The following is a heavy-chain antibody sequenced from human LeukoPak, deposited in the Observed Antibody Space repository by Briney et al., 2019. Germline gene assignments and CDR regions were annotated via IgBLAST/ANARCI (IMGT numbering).Heavy chain of an antibody. CDR1: GFTFRSYW. D-gene: IGHD6-19*01. V-gene: IGHV3-74*01. Sequence: GGSLRLSCVASGFTFRSYWMHWVRQAPGKGLVWVSRINSDESTTRYADSVKGRFTISRDNAKNTLYLQMNSLRAEDTAVYYCAREPYSSGWYFSYYFDYWGQGTLVTVSS. CDR2: INSDESTT. CDR3: AREPYSSGWYFSYYFDY. J-gene: IGHJ4*02.